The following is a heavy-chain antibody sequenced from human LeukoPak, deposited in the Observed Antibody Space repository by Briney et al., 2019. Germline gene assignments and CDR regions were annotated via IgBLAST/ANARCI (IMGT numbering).Heavy chain of an antibody. J-gene: IGHJ4*02. CDR3: ARINSYGSFDY. D-gene: IGHD5-18*01. CDR2: INPSGCST. V-gene: IGHV1-46*01. Sequence: CMGIINPSGCSTSYAQKFQGRVTMTRDTSTSTVYMGLSSLRSEDTAVYYCARINSYGSFDYWGQGTLVTVSS.